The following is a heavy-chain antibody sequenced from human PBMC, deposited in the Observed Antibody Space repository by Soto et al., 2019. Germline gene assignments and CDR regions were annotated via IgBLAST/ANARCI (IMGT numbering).Heavy chain of an antibody. J-gene: IGHJ4*02. CDR1: GFTVSSNY. Sequence: GGSLRLSCVASGFTVSSNYMSWVRQAPGKGLEWVSVIYSSGTTYYTDSVKGRFTISRDNSKNTLYLQMNSLRAEDTAVYYCARGIAVAGTYFDYWGQGTLVTVSS. D-gene: IGHD6-19*01. CDR3: ARGIAVAGTYFDY. V-gene: IGHV3-53*01. CDR2: IYSSGTT.